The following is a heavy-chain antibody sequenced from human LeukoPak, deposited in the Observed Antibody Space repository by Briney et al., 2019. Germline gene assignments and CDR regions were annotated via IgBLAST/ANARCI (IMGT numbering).Heavy chain of an antibody. J-gene: IGHJ5*02. D-gene: IGHD6-13*01. V-gene: IGHV4-59*01. CDR2: IYYSGST. CDR3: ARDLAAAGKPDWFDP. CDR1: GGSISSYY. Sequence: SETLSLTCTVSGGSISSYYWSWIRQSPGKGLEWIGYIYYSGSTNYNPSLKSRVTISVDTSKNQFSLKLSSVTAADTAVYYCARDLAAAGKPDWFDPWGQGTLVTVSS.